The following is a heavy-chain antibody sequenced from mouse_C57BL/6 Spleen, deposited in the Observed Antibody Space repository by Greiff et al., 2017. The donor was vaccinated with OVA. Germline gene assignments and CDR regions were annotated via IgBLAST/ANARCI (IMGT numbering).Heavy chain of an antibody. CDR2: IRLKSDNYAT. J-gene: IGHJ2*01. V-gene: IGHV6-3*01. D-gene: IGHD4-1*01. Sequence: EVKLVESGGGLVQPGGSMKLSCVASGFTFSNYWMNWVRQSPEKGLEWVAQIRLKSDNYATHYAESVKGRFTISRDDSKSSVYLQMNNLRAEDTGIYYCTTNWAPYYFDYWGQGTTLTVSS. CDR3: TTNWAPYYFDY. CDR1: GFTFSNYW.